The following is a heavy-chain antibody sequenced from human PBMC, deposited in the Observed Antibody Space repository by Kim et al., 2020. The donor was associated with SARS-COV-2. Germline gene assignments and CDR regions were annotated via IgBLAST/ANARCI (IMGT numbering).Heavy chain of an antibody. CDR2: INPNSGGT. CDR1: GYTFTGYY. D-gene: IGHD2-2*01. Sequence: ASVKVSCKASGYTFTGYYMHWVRQAPGQGLEWMGRINPNSGGTNYAQKFQGRVTMTRDTSISTAYMELSRLRSDDTAVYYCARDLVSAEGYCSSTSCPGHAFDIWGQGTMVTVSS. V-gene: IGHV1-2*06. CDR3: ARDLVSAEGYCSSTSCPGHAFDI. J-gene: IGHJ3*02.